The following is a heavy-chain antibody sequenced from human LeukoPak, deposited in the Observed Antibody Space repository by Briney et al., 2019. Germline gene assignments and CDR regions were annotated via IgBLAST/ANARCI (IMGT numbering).Heavy chain of an antibody. CDR2: ISNTGTII. CDR1: GCTLSDSY. CDR3: ARDFYYDFWSGCMDV. D-gene: IGHD3-3*01. Sequence: GGSLRLSCAASGCTLSDSYMSWIRQAPGKGLEWVSIISNTGTIIYYADSVKGRFTISRDNAKNSLYLQMNSLRAEDTAVYYCARDFYYDFWSGCMDVWGQGTTVTVSS. J-gene: IGHJ6*02. V-gene: IGHV3-11*04.